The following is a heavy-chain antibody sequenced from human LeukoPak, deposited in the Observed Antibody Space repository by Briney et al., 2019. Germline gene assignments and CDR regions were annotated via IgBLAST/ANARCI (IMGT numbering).Heavy chain of an antibody. Sequence: GSLRLSCAASGFTFSSYEMNWVRQAPGKGLEWVSYISSSGSTIYYADSVKGRFTISRDNAKNSLYLQMNSLRAEDTAVYYCARDGVAELMSALDYWGQGILVTVSS. V-gene: IGHV3-48*03. CDR3: ARDGVAELMSALDY. D-gene: IGHD1-26*01. J-gene: IGHJ4*02. CDR1: GFTFSSYE. CDR2: ISSSGSTI.